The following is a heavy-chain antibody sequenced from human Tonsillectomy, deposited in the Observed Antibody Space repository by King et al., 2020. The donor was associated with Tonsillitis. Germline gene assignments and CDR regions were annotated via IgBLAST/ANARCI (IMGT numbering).Heavy chain of an antibody. J-gene: IGHJ6*03. D-gene: IGHD2-15*01. CDR2: INHSGST. Sequence: VQLQQWGAGLLKPSETLSLPCAVYGGSFNGYFWTWIRQPPGKGLEWIGEINHSGSTNFNPSLDRRFSISVDTSKKEFSLKVNSVTAADTAVYYCARIGSYYNYYYMDVWGKGTPVTVSS. V-gene: IGHV4-34*01. CDR3: ARIGSYYNYYYMDV. CDR1: GGSFNGYF.